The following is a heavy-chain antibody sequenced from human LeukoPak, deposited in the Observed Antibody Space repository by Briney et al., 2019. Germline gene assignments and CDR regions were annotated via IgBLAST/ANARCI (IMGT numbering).Heavy chain of an antibody. CDR2: IRGGGFSR. J-gene: IGHJ3*02. CDR1: GFSLRTYA. CDR3: AKHKGGGLGNDAFDM. V-gene: IGHV3-23*01. D-gene: IGHD2-15*01. Sequence: PGGSLRLSCVVSGFSLRTYAMSWVRQAPGKGLEWVTTIRGGGFSRYYADSVKGRVSISRDDSKNTVSLEVDNLGVEDTAIYYCAKHKGGGLGNDAFDMWGPGTMLIVSP.